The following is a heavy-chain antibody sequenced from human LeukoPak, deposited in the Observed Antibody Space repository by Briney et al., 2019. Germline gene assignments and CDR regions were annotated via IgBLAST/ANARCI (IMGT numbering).Heavy chain of an antibody. V-gene: IGHV1-46*01. D-gene: IGHD2-2*01. J-gene: IGHJ5*02. CDR2: INSSGGST. Sequence: ASVKVACKASGYTFTGYYMHWVRQGPGQVLGWMGIINSSGGSTSYAQKFQGRVTRTRDTSTSTVYMELSSLRSEDTAVYYCARDMLVPAAPQINWFDPWGQGTLVTVSS. CDR1: GYTFTGYY. CDR3: ARDMLVPAAPQINWFDP.